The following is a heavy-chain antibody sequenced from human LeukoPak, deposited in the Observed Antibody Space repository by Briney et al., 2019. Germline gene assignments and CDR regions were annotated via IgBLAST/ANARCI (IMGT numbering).Heavy chain of an antibody. CDR1: GGSISSYY. CDR2: IYYNGST. V-gene: IGHV4-59*08. CDR3: ARRGYSYSFDY. J-gene: IGHJ4*02. Sequence: PSETLSLTCTVSGGSISSYYWSWIRQPPGKGLEWIGSIYYNGSTNYNPSLKSRVTISVDTSKNQFSLKLSSVTAADTAVYHCARRGYSYSFDYWGQGTLVTVSS. D-gene: IGHD5-18*01.